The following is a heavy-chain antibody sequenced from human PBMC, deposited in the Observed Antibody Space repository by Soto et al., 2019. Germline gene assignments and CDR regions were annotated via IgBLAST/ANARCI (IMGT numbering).Heavy chain of an antibody. J-gene: IGHJ4*02. Sequence: GGSLRLSCAASGFTFSSYAMIWVRQAPGKGLEWVSAISGSGGSTYYADSVKGRFTISRDNSKNTLYLQMNSLRAEDTAVYYCAKDSYYYGSGSYPYSWGQGTLVTVSS. D-gene: IGHD3-10*01. V-gene: IGHV3-23*01. CDR1: GFTFSSYA. CDR3: AKDSYYYGSGSYPYS. CDR2: ISGSGGST.